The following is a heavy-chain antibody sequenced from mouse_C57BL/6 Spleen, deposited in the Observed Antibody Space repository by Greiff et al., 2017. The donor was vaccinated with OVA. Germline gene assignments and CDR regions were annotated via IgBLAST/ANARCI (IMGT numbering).Heavy chain of an antibody. Sequence: QVQLQQPGAELVKPGASVKLSCKASGYTFTSYWMQWVKQRPGQGLEWIGELDPSARYTHSNQKFKGKATLTVETSSSTAYMQLSSLTSEDSAVYYCESRVRRGDFDYWGQGTTLTVSS. V-gene: IGHV1-50*01. CDR3: ESRVRRGDFDY. CDR2: LDPSARYT. D-gene: IGHD2-14*01. J-gene: IGHJ2*01. CDR1: GYTFTSYW.